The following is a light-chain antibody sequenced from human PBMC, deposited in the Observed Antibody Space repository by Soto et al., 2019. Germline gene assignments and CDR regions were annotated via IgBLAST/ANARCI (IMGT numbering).Light chain of an antibody. CDR2: EVR. V-gene: IGLV2-14*01. J-gene: IGLJ1*01. CDR1: RSDVGSYNY. Sequence: QSVLTQPASASGSPGQSFTISCTGTRSDVGSYNYVAWYQQFPGKTPKLIIYEVRNRPSGVSFRFSGSKSGNKASLTISGLQAEDEADYYCISYRGSDTSYVFGIGTKVTV. CDR3: ISYRGSDTSYV.